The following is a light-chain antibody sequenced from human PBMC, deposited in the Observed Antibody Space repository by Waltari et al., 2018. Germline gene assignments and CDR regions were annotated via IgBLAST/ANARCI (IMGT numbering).Light chain of an antibody. J-gene: IGKJ3*01. Sequence: EIVLTQSPVTLSLSPGERATLSCRASQSVSSSYLAWYQPKPGQAPRLLISVASTRATGIPSRFSGSVSGTDFTLTISSLEPEDFAVYYCQHRDHWPPDATFGPGTKVDIK. CDR1: QSVSSSY. V-gene: IGKV3D-20*02. CDR3: QHRDHWPPDAT. CDR2: VAS.